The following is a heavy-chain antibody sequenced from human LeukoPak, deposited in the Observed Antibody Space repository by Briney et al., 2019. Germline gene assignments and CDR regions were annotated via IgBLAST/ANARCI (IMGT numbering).Heavy chain of an antibody. CDR2: IYYSGST. CDR1: GGSISSYY. J-gene: IGHJ3*01. V-gene: IGHV4-59*01. CDR3: ARGLAGYSGGDDAFDL. Sequence: SETLSLTCTVSGGSISSYYWSWFRQPPGKGLERIGYIYYSGSTNYNPSLKSRVTILVDTSKNQFSLNLNSVTAADTAVYYCARGLAGYSGGDDAFDLWGQGTMVTASS. D-gene: IGHD5-24*01.